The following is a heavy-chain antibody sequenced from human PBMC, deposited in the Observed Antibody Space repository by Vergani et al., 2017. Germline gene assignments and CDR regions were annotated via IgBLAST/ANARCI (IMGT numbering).Heavy chain of an antibody. CDR3: ATSTVTTGRDY. J-gene: IGHJ4*02. D-gene: IGHD4-17*01. CDR1: GFTFVNSD. V-gene: IGHV3-23*01. CDR2: ISGSGRST. Sequence: EVQLLQIGGGLAQPGESLRLSCSASGFTFVNSDLSWVRQAPGKGLAWVATISGSGRSTYFADSVKGRFSISRDNSKSTLHLQMNSLRVEDTAVYYCATSTVTTGRDYWGQGTLVTVSS.